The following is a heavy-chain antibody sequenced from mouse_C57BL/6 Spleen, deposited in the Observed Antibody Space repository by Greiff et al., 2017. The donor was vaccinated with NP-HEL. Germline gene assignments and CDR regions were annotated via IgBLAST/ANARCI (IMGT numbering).Heavy chain of an antibody. D-gene: IGHD1-1*01. CDR2: ISSGGDYI. CDR1: GFTFSSYA. J-gene: IGHJ1*03. V-gene: IGHV5-9-1*02. Sequence: EVNVVESGEGLVTPGGSLKLSCAASGFTFSSYAMSWVRQTPEKRLEWVAYISSGGDYIYYADTVKGRFTISRDNARNTRYLQMSSLRSEDTAMYYCTREGGYYGSSFYWYFDVWGTGTTVTVSS. CDR3: TREGGYYGSSFYWYFDV.